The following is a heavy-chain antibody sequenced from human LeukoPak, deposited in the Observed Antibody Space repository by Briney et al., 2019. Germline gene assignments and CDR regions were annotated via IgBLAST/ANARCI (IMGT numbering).Heavy chain of an antibody. Sequence: GGSLRLSCAASGFTFSSYSMSWVRQAPGKGLEWASSISSSRSYIYYADSVKGRFTISRDNAKNSLYLQMNSLRAEDSAVYYCARVEGYDSSGYYGDWGQGTLVTVSS. CDR3: ARVEGYDSSGYYGD. D-gene: IGHD3-22*01. CDR1: GFTFSSYS. CDR2: ISSSRSYI. J-gene: IGHJ4*02. V-gene: IGHV3-21*01.